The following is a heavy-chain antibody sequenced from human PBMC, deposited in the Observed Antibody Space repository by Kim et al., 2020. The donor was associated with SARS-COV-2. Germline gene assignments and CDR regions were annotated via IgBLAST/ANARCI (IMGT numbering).Heavy chain of an antibody. Sequence: GGSLRLSCAASGFTFSGYGMHWVRQAPGKGLEWLAGIWYEGSKRNYADSVKGRFTISRDNSTNTLHLQMNSLGAEDPAVFYCAKQGEILKFELWGQGIL. CDR1: GFTFSGYG. CDR2: IWYEGSKR. CDR3: AKQGEILKFEL. V-gene: IGHV3-33*06. J-gene: IGHJ4*02. D-gene: IGHD1-7*01.